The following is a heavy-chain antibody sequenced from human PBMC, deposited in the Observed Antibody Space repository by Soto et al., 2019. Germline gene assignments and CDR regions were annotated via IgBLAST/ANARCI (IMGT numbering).Heavy chain of an antibody. V-gene: IGHV3-48*02. CDR2: ISSSSSTI. J-gene: IGHJ6*02. CDR1: GFTFSSYS. Sequence: HPGGSLRLSCAASGFTFSSYSMNWVRQAPGKGLEWVSYISSSSSTIYYADSVKGRLTISRDNAKNSLYLQMNSLRDEDTAVYYCARDQIPIYGSGSYFLYYYGMDVWGQGTTVTVSS. D-gene: IGHD3-10*01. CDR3: ARDQIPIYGSGSYFLYYYGMDV.